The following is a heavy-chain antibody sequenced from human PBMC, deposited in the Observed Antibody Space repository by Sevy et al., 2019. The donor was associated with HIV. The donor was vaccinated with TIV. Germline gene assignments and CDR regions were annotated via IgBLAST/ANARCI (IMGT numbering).Heavy chain of an antibody. D-gene: IGHD3-3*01. J-gene: IGHJ4*02. CDR1: GYTFTSYY. CDR2: INPSGGST. Sequence: ASVKVSCKASGYTFTSYYMHWVRQAPGQGLEWMGIINPSGGSTSYAQKFQGRVTMTRDTSTRTVYMELSSLRSEDTAVYYCARAPKLAGPPRPSDDFWSGYYWYYFDYWGQGTLVTVSS. V-gene: IGHV1-46*01. CDR3: ARAPKLAGPPRPSDDFWSGYYWYYFDY.